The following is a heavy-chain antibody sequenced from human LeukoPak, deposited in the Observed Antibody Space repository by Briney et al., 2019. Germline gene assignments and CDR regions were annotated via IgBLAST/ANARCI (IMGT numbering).Heavy chain of an antibody. D-gene: IGHD1-26*01. Sequence: GGSLRLSCAASGFTFSSYAMSWVRQAPGKGLERVSVISGSGGSTYYADSVKGRFTISRDNSKNTLYLQMNSLRVEDTAVYYCAKDDVTSGSLYCFDHWGQGTLVTVSS. J-gene: IGHJ4*02. CDR1: GFTFSSYA. CDR3: AKDDVTSGSLYCFDH. V-gene: IGHV3-23*01. CDR2: ISGSGGST.